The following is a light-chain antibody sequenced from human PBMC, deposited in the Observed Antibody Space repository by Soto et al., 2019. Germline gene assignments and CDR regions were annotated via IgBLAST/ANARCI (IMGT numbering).Light chain of an antibody. CDR3: QQYVSIPLT. Sequence: IVVTKSPGSLSLSPGERATLSCRASQSVGTYLAWYQQKPGQAPRLLIYGASSRATGIPDRFSGSGSGTDFTLTISRLEPEDFAVYYCQQYVSIPLTFGQGTKVDIK. CDR1: QSVGTY. V-gene: IGKV3-20*01. CDR2: GAS. J-gene: IGKJ1*01.